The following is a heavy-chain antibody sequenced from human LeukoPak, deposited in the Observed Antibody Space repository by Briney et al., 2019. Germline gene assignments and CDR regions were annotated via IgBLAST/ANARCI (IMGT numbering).Heavy chain of an antibody. V-gene: IGHV3-21*01. CDR1: GFTFSSYS. CDR3: AKDLHYGSADY. D-gene: IGHD3-10*01. Sequence: GSLRLSCAASGFTFSSYSMDWVRQAPGKGLEWVSSISTSSSYIYYSDSVKGRFTISRDNSKNALYLQMNSLRAEDTAVYYCAKDLHYGSADYWGQGTLVTVSS. CDR2: ISTSSSYI. J-gene: IGHJ4*02.